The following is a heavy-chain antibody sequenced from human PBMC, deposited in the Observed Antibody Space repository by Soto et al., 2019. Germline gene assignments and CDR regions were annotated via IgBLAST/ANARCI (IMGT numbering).Heavy chain of an antibody. D-gene: IGHD2-2*02. Sequence: SLRLSCAASGFTFDDYAMHWVRQAPGKGLEWVSGISWNSGSIGYADSVKGRFTISRDNAKNSLYLQMNSLRAEDTALYYCAKDIRVVVPAAIADWGQGTLVTVSS. J-gene: IGHJ4*02. CDR2: ISWNSGSI. CDR1: GFTFDDYA. V-gene: IGHV3-9*01. CDR3: AKDIRVVVPAAIAD.